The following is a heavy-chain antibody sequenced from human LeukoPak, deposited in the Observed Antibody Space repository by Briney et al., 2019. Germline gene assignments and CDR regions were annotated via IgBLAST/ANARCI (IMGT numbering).Heavy chain of an antibody. CDR1: GGTFSSYA. Sequence: VASVKVSCKASGGTFSSYAISWVRQAPGQGLEWMGGIIPIFGTANYAQKFQGRVTITRDTSASTAYMELSSLRSEDTAVYYCARSTITMIVEGFDIWGQGTMVTVSS. J-gene: IGHJ3*02. CDR3: ARSTITMIVEGFDI. V-gene: IGHV1-69*05. D-gene: IGHD3-22*01. CDR2: IIPIFGTA.